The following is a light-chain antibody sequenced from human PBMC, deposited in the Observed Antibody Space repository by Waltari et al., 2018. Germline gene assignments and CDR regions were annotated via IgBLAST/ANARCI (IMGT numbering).Light chain of an antibody. Sequence: DFQMTQSPSSLSASVGDRVTITCRASQYISTYLNWYQQMPGKGPKLLIYAASTLQSGVPSRFSGSGSGTDFTFTISSLQLEDFATYYCQQSYDTPRTFGQGTKVEVK. V-gene: IGKV1-39*01. J-gene: IGKJ1*01. CDR2: AAS. CDR1: QYISTY. CDR3: QQSYDTPRT.